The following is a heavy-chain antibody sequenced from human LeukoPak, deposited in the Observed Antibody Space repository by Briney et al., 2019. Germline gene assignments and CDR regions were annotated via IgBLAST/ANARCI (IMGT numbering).Heavy chain of an antibody. CDR3: ARVKQLWLPFDY. J-gene: IGHJ4*02. CDR1: GFTFSSYW. CDR2: IKQDGSEK. D-gene: IGHD5-18*01. V-gene: IGHV3-7*01. Sequence: GGSLRLSCAAFGFTFSSYWMSWVRQAPGKGLEWVANIKQDGSEKYYVDSVKGRFTISRDNAKNSLYLQMNSLRAEDTAVYYCARVKQLWLPFDYWGQGTLVTVSS.